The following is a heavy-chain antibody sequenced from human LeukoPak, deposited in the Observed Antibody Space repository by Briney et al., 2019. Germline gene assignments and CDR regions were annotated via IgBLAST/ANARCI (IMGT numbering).Heavy chain of an antibody. J-gene: IGHJ5*02. D-gene: IGHD4-17*01. V-gene: IGHV1-2*02. CDR1: GYTFTGYY. Sequence: ASVKVSCKASGYTFTGYYMHWVRQAPGQGLEWMGWINPSSGGTNYAQKFQGRVTMTRDTSISTAYMELSRLRSGDTAVYYCARDPNLRYDWFDPWGQGTLVTVSS. CDR2: INPSSGGT. CDR3: ARDPNLRYDWFDP.